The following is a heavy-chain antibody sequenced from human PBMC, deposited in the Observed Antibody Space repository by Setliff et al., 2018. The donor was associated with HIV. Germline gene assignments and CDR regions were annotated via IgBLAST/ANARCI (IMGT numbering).Heavy chain of an antibody. Sequence: PSETLSLTCTVSGGSISSYYWGWIRQPPGKGLEWIGYIYYSGSTNYNPSLKSRVTISVDTSKNQFSLKLNSVTAADTAVYYCARDRPYSGYPDWGQGTLVTVSS. CDR2: IYYSGST. D-gene: IGHD5-12*01. V-gene: IGHV4-59*01. CDR1: GGSISSYY. J-gene: IGHJ4*02. CDR3: ARDRPYSGYPD.